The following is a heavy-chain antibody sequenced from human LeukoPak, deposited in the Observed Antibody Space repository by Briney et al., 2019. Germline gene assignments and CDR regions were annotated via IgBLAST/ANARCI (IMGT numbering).Heavy chain of an antibody. V-gene: IGHV1-2*02. CDR3: ASGYYDSSGYGWFDP. D-gene: IGHD3-22*01. CDR2: INPNSGGT. Sequence: ASVKVSCKASGYTFTGYYMHWVRQAPGQGLEWMGWINPNSGGTNYAQKFRGRVTMTRDTSISTAYMELSRLRSDDTAVYYCASGYYDSSGYGWFDPWGQGTLVTVSS. J-gene: IGHJ5*02. CDR1: GYTFTGYY.